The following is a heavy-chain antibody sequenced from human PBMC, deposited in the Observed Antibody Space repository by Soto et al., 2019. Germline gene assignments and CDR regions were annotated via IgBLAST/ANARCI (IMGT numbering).Heavy chain of an antibody. CDR2: TYYRSKWYN. CDR3: ARDRPVAPSSSVYYYYGMDV. D-gene: IGHD6-6*01. Sequence: SQTLSLTCAISGDSVSSNSAAGDWIRQSPSRGLEWLGRTYYRSKWYNDYAVSVKSRITINPDTSKNQFPLRLNSVTPEDTAVYYCARDRPVAPSSSVYYYYGMDVWGQGTTVTVSS. CDR1: GDSVSSNSAA. J-gene: IGHJ6*02. V-gene: IGHV6-1*01.